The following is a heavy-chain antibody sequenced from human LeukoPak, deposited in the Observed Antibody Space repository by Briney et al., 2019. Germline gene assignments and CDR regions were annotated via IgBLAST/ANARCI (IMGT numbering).Heavy chain of an antibody. CDR1: GFIFNSYG. J-gene: IGHJ4*02. Sequence: GGSLRLSCAASGFIFNSYGMYWARQAPGKGLEWVAVISNDGNDKQYADSVKGRFTISRDNSNNTLYSQMNSLRGEDTAVYYCAKDGLMRFFDYWGQGTLVTVSS. D-gene: IGHD2-8*01. CDR3: AKDGLMRFFDY. CDR2: ISNDGNDK. V-gene: IGHV3-30*18.